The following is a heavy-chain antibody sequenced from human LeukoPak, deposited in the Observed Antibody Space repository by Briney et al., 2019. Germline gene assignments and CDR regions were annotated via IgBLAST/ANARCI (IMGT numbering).Heavy chain of an antibody. J-gene: IGHJ5*02. D-gene: IGHD6-13*01. CDR3: AREGGIAAAGTFDP. CDR1: GGTFSSYA. V-gene: IGHV1-69*05. Sequence: SVQVSCQASGGTFSSYAISWVRPAPGQGLGWMGGIIPIFGTANYAQKFQGRVTITTDESTSTAYMELSSLRSEDTAVYYCAREGGIAAAGTFDPWGQGTLVTVSS. CDR2: IIPIFGTA.